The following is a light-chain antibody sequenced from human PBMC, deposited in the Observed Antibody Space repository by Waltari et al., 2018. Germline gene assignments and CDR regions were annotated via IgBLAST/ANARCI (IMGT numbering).Light chain of an antibody. CDR3: QQSYSNPLT. CDR2: AAS. V-gene: IGKV1-39*01. Sequence: DTQMTQSPSSLSASVGDRVTITCRTSQSISSFFNWYQQNLGNAPKLLIYAASSLQSGVPSRFSGSGSGTDFTLTISSLQPEDFATYYCQQSYSNPLTFGGGTKVEIK. CDR1: QSISSF. J-gene: IGKJ4*01.